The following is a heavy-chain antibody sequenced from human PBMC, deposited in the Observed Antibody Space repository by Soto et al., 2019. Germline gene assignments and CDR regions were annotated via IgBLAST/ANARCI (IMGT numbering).Heavy chain of an antibody. CDR1: GGTFSSHT. Sequence: QDQLVQSGAEVKKPGSSVKVSCKASGGTFSSHTFSWVRQAPGQGLEWMGRIIPALGTATYAQKFQGRVTNTADESATTVYMELSSLRSEDTAVYYCARPDFGDYWYFDLWGRGTLVTVSS. J-gene: IGHJ2*01. CDR2: IIPALGTA. V-gene: IGHV1-69*08. CDR3: ARPDFGDYWYFDL. D-gene: IGHD4-17*01.